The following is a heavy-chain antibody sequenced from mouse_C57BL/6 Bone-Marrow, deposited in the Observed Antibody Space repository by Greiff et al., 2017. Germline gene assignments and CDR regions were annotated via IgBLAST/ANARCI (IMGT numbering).Heavy chain of an antibody. CDR2: IYPGDGDT. D-gene: IGHD1-1*01. J-gene: IGHJ3*01. CDR1: GYAFSSSW. V-gene: IGHV1-82*01. CDR3: ASLYGSLPWFAY. Sequence: VQLKQSGPELVKPGASVKISCKASGYAFSSSWMNWVKQRPGKGLEWIGRIYPGDGDTNYNGKFKGKATLTADKSSSTAYMQLSSLTSEDSAVYFCASLYGSLPWFAYWGQGTLVTVSA.